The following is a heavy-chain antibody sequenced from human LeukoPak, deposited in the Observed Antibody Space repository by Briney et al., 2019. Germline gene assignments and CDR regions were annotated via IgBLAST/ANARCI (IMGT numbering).Heavy chain of an antibody. D-gene: IGHD5-12*01. CDR2: IIPEYGRT. CDR1: GGTFSIYT. CDR3: ARDGGGEVATFEY. V-gene: IGHV1-69*13. Sequence: SVKVSCKSSGGTFSIYTISWVRQAPGQGLEWMGGIIPEYGRTNYAQKFQGRITIPADESTRTVYMELSSLRSDDTAVYYCARDGGGEVATFEYWGQGTLVTVSS. J-gene: IGHJ4*02.